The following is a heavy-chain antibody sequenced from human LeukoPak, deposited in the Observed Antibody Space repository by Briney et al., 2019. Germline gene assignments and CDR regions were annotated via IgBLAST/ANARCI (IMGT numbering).Heavy chain of an antibody. D-gene: IGHD2-8*01. CDR1: GFTFRNYA. Sequence: GGSLRLSCGVFGFTFRNYAMSWVRRAPGKGLEWVSAITGSADVTYYADSVKGRFTVSRDNSKSTLHLQMNSLRAEDTALYYCVSVPRGYGTIYWGQGTPVIVSS. V-gene: IGHV3-23*01. J-gene: IGHJ4*02. CDR3: VSVPRGYGTIY. CDR2: ITGSADVT.